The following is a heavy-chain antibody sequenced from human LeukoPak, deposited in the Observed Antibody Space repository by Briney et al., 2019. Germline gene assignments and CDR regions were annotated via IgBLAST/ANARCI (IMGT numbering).Heavy chain of an antibody. V-gene: IGHV4-39*07. J-gene: IGHJ3*02. D-gene: IGHD3-22*01. Sequence: SETLSLTCTVSGGSISSSSYYWGWIRQPPGKGLEWIGSIYYSGSTYYNPSLKSRVTISVDTSKNQFSLKLSSVTAADTAVYYCAGAYYYDSSGYPHDAFDIWGQGTMVTVSS. CDR1: GGSISSSSYY. CDR2: IYYSGST. CDR3: AGAYYYDSSGYPHDAFDI.